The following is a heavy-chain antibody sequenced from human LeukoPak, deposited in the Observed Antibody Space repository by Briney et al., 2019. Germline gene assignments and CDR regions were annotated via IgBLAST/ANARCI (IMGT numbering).Heavy chain of an antibody. Sequence: PGRSLRLSCTGSGYTFGDYAMSWVRQSPGKGLEWVSLIRSKAFGGATEYAASVKGRFTISRDDSKSIAYLQMNSLKTEDTAVYYCTRDYGANSDSGHWGQGTLVTVSS. V-gene: IGHV3-49*04. D-gene: IGHD4-23*01. CDR2: IRSKAFGGAT. CDR3: TRDYGANSDSGH. CDR1: GYTFGDYA. J-gene: IGHJ4*02.